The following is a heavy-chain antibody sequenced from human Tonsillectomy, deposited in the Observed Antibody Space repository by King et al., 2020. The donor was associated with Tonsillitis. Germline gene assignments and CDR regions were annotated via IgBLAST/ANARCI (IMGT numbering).Heavy chain of an antibody. J-gene: IGHJ4*02. CDR3: AKATFSEYYYDDSGYFGFDY. D-gene: IGHD3-22*01. CDR2: ISGSGGST. Sequence: EVQLVESGGGLVQPGGSLRLSCAASGFIFSSYAMSWVRQAPGKGLEWVSTISGSGGSTYYADSVKGRFTISRDNSRNTLYLQMNSLRAEDTAVYYCAKATFSEYYYDDSGYFGFDYWGQGTLVTVSS. V-gene: IGHV3-23*04. CDR1: GFIFSSYA.